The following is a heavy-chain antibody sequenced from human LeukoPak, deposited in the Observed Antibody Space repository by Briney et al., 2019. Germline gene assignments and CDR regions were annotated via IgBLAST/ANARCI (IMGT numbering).Heavy chain of an antibody. CDR1: GGSISGDGYY. Sequence: SETLSLTCTVSGGSISGDGYYWGWIRQPPGKGLEWIGSIYYSGSTYYNPSLKSRVTISVDTSKNQFSLKLSSVTAADTAVYYCAVNGYDYYFDYWGQGTLVTVSS. CDR3: AVNGYDYYFDY. CDR2: IYYSGST. D-gene: IGHD5-12*01. J-gene: IGHJ4*02. V-gene: IGHV4-39*01.